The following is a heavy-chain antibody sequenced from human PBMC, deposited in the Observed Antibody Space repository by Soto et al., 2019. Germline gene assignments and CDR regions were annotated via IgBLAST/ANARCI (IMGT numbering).Heavy chain of an antibody. CDR2: VDSDGRGT. CDR3: GTVFEH. J-gene: IGHJ4*02. CDR1: GITFTNYW. Sequence: EVQLVESGGGSVQPGGSLRPSCVASGITFTNYWMHWVRQVTGKGMVWVARVDSDGRGTSYVDFVKGRFTISRDNAKNTLYLRMNSLRVEDTAMYYCGTVFEHWGQGIPVTGSS. V-gene: IGHV3-74*01.